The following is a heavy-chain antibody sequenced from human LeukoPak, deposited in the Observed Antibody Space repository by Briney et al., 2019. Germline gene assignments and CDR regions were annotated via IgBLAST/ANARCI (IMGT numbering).Heavy chain of an antibody. D-gene: IGHD6-6*01. J-gene: IGHJ6*03. V-gene: IGHV3-48*03. CDR2: ISSSGSTI. CDR1: GFTFSSYE. Sequence: GGSLRLSCAASGFTFSSYEMNWVRQAPGKGLEWVSYISSSGSTIYYADSVKGRFSISRDNSKNTLSLQMNSLRAEDTAVYYCAREMDEQLRSRNYYYYYYMDVWGKGTTVTVSS. CDR3: AREMDEQLRSRNYYYYYYMDV.